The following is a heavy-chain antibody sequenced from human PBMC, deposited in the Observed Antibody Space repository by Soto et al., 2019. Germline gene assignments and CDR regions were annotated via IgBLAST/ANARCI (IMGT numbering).Heavy chain of an antibody. CDR3: ARDASHYYDSSGSPGNWFDP. CDR2: IYYSGST. CDR1: GGSIISYY. J-gene: IGHJ5*02. V-gene: IGHV4-59*01. Sequence: PSETLSLTCTVSGGSIISYYWSWIRQPPGKGLEWIGYIYYSGSTNYNPSLKSRVTISVDTSKNQFSLKLSSVTAADTAVYYCARDASHYYDSSGSPGNWFDPWGQGTLVTVS. D-gene: IGHD3-22*01.